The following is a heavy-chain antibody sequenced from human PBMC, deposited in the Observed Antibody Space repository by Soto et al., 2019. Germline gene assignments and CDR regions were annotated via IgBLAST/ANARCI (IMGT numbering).Heavy chain of an antibody. CDR1: GGTFSSYS. CDR2: IIPIFGTA. CDR3: ARAQDCSSTSCYNTDDFWTRSWFDP. Sequence: SVKVSCKASGGTFSSYSISWVRQAPGQGREWMGGIIPIFGTANYAHKFQGRVTITADESTSTAYMELSSLRSEDTAVYYCARAQDCSSTSCYNTDDFWTRSWFDPWGQGTLVNVSS. J-gene: IGHJ5*02. D-gene: IGHD2-2*02. V-gene: IGHV1-69*13.